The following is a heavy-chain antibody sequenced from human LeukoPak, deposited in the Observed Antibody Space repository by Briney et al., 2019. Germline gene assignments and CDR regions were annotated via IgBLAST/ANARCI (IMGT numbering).Heavy chain of an antibody. D-gene: IGHD1-1*01. J-gene: IGHJ4*02. CDR1: EFTFSSYS. CDR3: AKGHDPFDY. Sequence: GGSLRLSCAASEFTFSSYSMHWVRQAPGKGLVWVSRINSDGSSTTYADSVKGRFTVSRDNSKNTLYLQMNSLRAEDTAVYYCAKGHDPFDYWGQGTLVTVSS. V-gene: IGHV3-74*01. CDR2: INSDGSST.